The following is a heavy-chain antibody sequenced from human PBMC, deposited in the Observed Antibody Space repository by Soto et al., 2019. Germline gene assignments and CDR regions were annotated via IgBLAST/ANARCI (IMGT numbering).Heavy chain of an antibody. D-gene: IGHD3-22*01. V-gene: IGHV1-46*01. Sequence: QVQLVQSGAEVKKPGASVKVSCKASGYTFTSYYMHWVRQAPGQGLGWMGIINPSGGSTSYAQKLQGRVNMTRDTSTSTVYMELSSLRSEDTAVYYCARHPSIVVVISYGMDVWGQGTTVTVSS. CDR3: ARHPSIVVVISYGMDV. CDR1: GYTFTSYY. CDR2: INPSGGST. J-gene: IGHJ6*02.